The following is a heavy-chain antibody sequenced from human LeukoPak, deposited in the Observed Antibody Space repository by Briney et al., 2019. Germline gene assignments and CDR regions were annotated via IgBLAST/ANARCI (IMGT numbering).Heavy chain of an antibody. V-gene: IGHV4-39*01. Sequence: SETLSLTCTVSGGSISSSSYYWGWIRQPPGKGPEWIGIIYYSGSTYYNPSLKSRLTISVDTSKSQFSLKLSSVTATDTAVYYCARRGYCSSTSCYEYWFDPWGQGTLVTVSS. J-gene: IGHJ5*02. CDR1: GGSISSSSYY. D-gene: IGHD2-2*01. CDR2: IYYSGST. CDR3: ARRGYCSSTSCYEYWFDP.